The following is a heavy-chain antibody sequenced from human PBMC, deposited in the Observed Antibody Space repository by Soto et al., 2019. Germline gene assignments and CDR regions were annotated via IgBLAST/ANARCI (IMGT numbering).Heavy chain of an antibody. CDR3: ARSIRGPRRFNGMDV. D-gene: IGHD1-20*01. V-gene: IGHV2-70*13. J-gene: IGHJ6*02. Sequence: SGPTLVNPTETLTLTCTFSGFSLTSPGMCVSWIRQPPGKALEWLALIERDDDDKYYSTALKTRLTISKDTRKNQVVLTMANMDPADTGTYYCARSIRGPRRFNGMDVWGQGTTVTVSS. CDR1: GFSLTSPGMC. CDR2: IERDDDDK.